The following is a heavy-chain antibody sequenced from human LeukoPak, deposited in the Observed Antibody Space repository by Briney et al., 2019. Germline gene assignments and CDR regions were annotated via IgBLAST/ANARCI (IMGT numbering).Heavy chain of an antibody. CDR3: ARVRSCSSTSCYLFDP. J-gene: IGHJ5*02. V-gene: IGHV5-51*01. D-gene: IGHD2-2*01. CDR1: GYTFTTYG. Sequence: ASVKVSCKSTGYTFTTYGITWVRQAPGQGLEWMGIIYPGDSDTRYSPSFQGQVTISADKSIRTAYLQWNSLKASDTAMYYCARVRSCSSTSCYLFDPWGQGTLVTVSS. CDR2: IYPGDSDT.